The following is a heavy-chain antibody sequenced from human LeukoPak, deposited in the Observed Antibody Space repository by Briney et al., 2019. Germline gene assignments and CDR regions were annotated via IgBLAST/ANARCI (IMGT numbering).Heavy chain of an antibody. CDR1: GYTFTSYG. CDR2: ISAYNGNT. V-gene: IGHV1-18*01. J-gene: IGHJ6*03. CDR3: ARLERGYSSSWYGGDYYYYMDV. Sequence: ASVKVSCKASGYTFTSYGISWVRQAPGQGLEWMGWISAYNGNTNYAQKLQGRVTMTTDTSTSTAYMELRSLRSDDTAVYYCARLERGYSSSWYGGDYYYYMDVWGKGTTVTVSS. D-gene: IGHD6-13*01.